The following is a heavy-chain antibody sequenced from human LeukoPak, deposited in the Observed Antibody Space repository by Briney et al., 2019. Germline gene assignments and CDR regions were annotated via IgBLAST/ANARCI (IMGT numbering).Heavy chain of an antibody. Sequence: TGGSLRLSCAASGFTFSSYAMHWVRQAPGKGLQSVSAINTNGDSTYYASSVKGRFAISRDNSKNTLYLQMGSLRAEDMAVYYCAREVGYIDYWGQGTLVTVSS. CDR2: INTNGDST. J-gene: IGHJ4*02. CDR3: AREVGYIDY. CDR1: GFTFSSYA. V-gene: IGHV3-64*01.